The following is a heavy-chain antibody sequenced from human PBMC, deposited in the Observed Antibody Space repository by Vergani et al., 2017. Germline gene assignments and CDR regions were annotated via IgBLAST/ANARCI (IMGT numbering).Heavy chain of an antibody. CDR2: ISGSGGST. CDR3: ANPVAPYYYYYGMDV. V-gene: IGHV3-23*04. Sequence: EVQLVESGGGLVQPGGSLRLSCAASGFTVSSNYMSWVRQAPGKGLEWVSAISGSGGSTYYADSVKGRFTISRDNSKNTLYLQMNSLRAEDTAVYYCANPVAPYYYYYGMDVWGQGTTVTVSS. CDR1: GFTVSSNY. J-gene: IGHJ6*02. D-gene: IGHD4-23*01.